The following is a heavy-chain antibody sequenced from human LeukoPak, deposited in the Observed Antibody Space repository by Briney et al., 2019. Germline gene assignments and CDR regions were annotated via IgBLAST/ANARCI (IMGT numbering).Heavy chain of an antibody. D-gene: IGHD1-7*01. J-gene: IGHJ4*02. CDR1: GFTFSSYS. Sequence: GGSLRLSCAASGFTFSSYSMNWVRQAPGKGLEWVSSISGSSSYIYYADSVKGRFTISRHNAKNSLYLQMNSLRAEDTAVYYCARGNWSYGAFDYWGQGTLVTVSS. CDR2: ISGSSSYI. CDR3: ARGNWSYGAFDY. V-gene: IGHV3-21*01.